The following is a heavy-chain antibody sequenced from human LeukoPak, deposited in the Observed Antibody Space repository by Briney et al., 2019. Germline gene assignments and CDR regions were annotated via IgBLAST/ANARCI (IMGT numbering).Heavy chain of an antibody. V-gene: IGHV4-59*12. D-gene: IGHD6-6*01. CDR3: ARGRSIPGAPAFDY. J-gene: IGHJ4*01. CDR2: IYYSGST. CDR1: GGSISSYY. Sequence: SETLSLTCTVSGGSISSYYWSWIRQPPGKGLEWIGYIYYSGSTNYNPSLKGRVTMSVDTSKSQFSLELTSVTAADTAVYYCARGRSIPGAPAFDYWGQGILVTVSS.